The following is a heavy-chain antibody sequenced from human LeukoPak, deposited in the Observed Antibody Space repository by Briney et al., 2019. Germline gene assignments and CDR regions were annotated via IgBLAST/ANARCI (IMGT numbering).Heavy chain of an antibody. CDR3: ARWVDYDILTGYYLVINAFDI. V-gene: IGHV3-7*01. CDR2: IKQDGSEK. CDR1: GFTFSSYW. D-gene: IGHD3-9*01. J-gene: IGHJ3*02. Sequence: GGSLRLSCAASGFTFSSYWMSWVRQAPGKGLEWVANIKQDGSEKYYVDSVKGRFTISRDNAKNSLYLQMNSLRAEDTAVHYCARWVDYDILTGYYLVINAFDIWGQGTMVTVSS.